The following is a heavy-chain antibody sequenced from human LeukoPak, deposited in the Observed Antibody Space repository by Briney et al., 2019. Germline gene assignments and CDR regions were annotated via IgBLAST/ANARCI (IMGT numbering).Heavy chain of an antibody. V-gene: IGHV3-49*04. D-gene: IGHD6-13*01. CDR1: GFRFSDHA. J-gene: IGHJ4*02. Sequence: GSLRLSCAASGFRFSDHAMNWVRQAAGKVLEWVGFIRSQDFGGTAEYAASVKGIFTISRDDSKSIAYLQMNSLKTEDTAVYYCTRDRRSSSWYVGPYYFDYWGQGTLVTVSS. CDR2: IRSQDFGGTA. CDR3: TRDRRSSSWYVGPYYFDY.